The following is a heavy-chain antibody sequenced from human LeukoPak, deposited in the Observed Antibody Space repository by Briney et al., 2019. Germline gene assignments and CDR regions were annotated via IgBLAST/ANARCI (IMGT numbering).Heavy chain of an antibody. D-gene: IGHD6-19*01. CDR2: IKDDGSMT. V-gene: IGHV3-74*01. CDR3: ARVSSGEQWLAFDY. Sequence: GGSLRLSCAASGFTFSNYWMHWVRQVPGKRLVWVSRIKDDGSMTDYADSVKGRFTISRDNDKNTPYLRMDSLRAEDTAVYYCARVSSGEQWLAFDYWGQGTLVTVFS. J-gene: IGHJ4*02. CDR1: GFTFSNYW.